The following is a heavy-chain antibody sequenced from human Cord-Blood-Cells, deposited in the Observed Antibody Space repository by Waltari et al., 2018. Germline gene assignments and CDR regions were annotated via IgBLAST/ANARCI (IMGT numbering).Heavy chain of an antibody. J-gene: IGHJ5*02. CDR2: ISSSSSYI. Sequence: EVQLVESGGGLVKPGGSLRLSCAASGFTFSSYIMNWVHQAPGKGLEWVSSISSSSSYIYYADAGKGRFTISRDNAKNSLYLQMNSLRAEDTAVYYCARDRYQGGSYWFDPWGQGTLVTVSS. V-gene: IGHV3-21*01. CDR1: GFTFSSYI. CDR3: ARDRYQGGSYWFDP. D-gene: IGHD1-26*01.